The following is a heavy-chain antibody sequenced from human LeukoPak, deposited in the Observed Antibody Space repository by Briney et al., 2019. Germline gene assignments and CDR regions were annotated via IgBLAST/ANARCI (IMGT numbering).Heavy chain of an antibody. CDR1: GFTFNTYT. CDR3: ARGYQRPDY. CDR2: ISSSSNNI. V-gene: IGHV3-21*01. Sequence: GGSLRLSCAASGFTFNTYTMNWVRQAPGKGLEWVSFISSSSNNINYADSVKGRFTISRDNAMNSVHLQMNSLRVEDTAVYYCARGYQRPDYWGQGTLITVSS. D-gene: IGHD2-2*01. J-gene: IGHJ4*02.